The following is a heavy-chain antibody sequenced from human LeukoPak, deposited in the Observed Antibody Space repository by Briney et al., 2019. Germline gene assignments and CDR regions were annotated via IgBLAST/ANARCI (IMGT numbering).Heavy chain of an antibody. J-gene: IGHJ4*02. D-gene: IGHD6-19*01. Sequence: GGSLRLSCAASGFTFIDYDMHWVRQDIGKGLEWVSAIGIRGDTHYSGSVKGRFTISRENAESSLYLQMNSLRAEDTAVYYCARGGIQVSGIDEFDYWGQGTLVTVSS. V-gene: IGHV3-13*01. CDR1: GFTFIDYD. CDR3: ARGGIQVSGIDEFDY. CDR2: IGIRGDT.